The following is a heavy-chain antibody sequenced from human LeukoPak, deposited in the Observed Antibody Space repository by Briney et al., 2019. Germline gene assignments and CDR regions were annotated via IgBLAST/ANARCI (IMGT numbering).Heavy chain of an antibody. CDR1: GFTFGSYA. CDR2: MSGSGAST. CDR3: AKVSVTGAYYFDY. J-gene: IGHJ4*02. V-gene: IGHV3-23*01. D-gene: IGHD6-19*01. Sequence: GGSLRLSCAASGFTFGSYAMNWVRQAPGKGLEWVSAMSGSGASTNYADSVKGRFTVSRHNSKNTLYLQMNSLRAEDTAVYYCAKVSVTGAYYFDYWGQGTLVTVSS.